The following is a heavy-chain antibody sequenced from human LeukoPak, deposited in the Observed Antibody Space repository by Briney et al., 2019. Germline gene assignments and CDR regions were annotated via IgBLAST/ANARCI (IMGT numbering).Heavy chain of an antibody. Sequence: AETLSLTCAVSGGSISSNNWWSWVRQPPGKGLEWIGEIHHSGSTNYNPSLKSRVTISVDKSKNQFSLKLSSVTAADTAVYYCAEIPYNYYGMDVWGQATTVTVSS. CDR2: IHHSGST. J-gene: IGHJ6*02. D-gene: IGHD2-2*02. V-gene: IGHV4-4*02. CDR1: GGSISSNNW. CDR3: AEIPYNYYGMDV.